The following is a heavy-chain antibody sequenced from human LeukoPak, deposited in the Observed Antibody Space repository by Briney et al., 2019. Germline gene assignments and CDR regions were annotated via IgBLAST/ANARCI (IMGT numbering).Heavy chain of an antibody. J-gene: IGHJ4*02. CDR1: GFTFSAYS. Sequence: GGPLRLSCAASGFTFSAYSMNWVRQAPGKGLEWVSYILSSSSAIFYADSVKGRFTISRDNAENSLYLQMNSLRDEDTAVYYCARDKDWGFDSWGQGTLVTVSS. D-gene: IGHD7-27*01. CDR2: ILSSSSAI. V-gene: IGHV3-48*02. CDR3: ARDKDWGFDS.